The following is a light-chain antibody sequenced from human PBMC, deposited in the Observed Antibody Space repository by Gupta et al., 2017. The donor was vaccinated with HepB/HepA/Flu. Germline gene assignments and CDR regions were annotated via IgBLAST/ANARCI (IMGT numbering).Light chain of an antibody. J-gene: IGKJ4*01. CDR2: GAA. V-gene: IGKV3-20*01. CDR1: QSVSSSY. CDR3: QQYGRSLT. Sequence: EIVLTQSPGTLSLSPGERATLSCRASQSVSSSYLAWYQQKPGQAPRLLIYGAASRATGIPDRLRGSGAWKDFTLTSSSRETEDVAVSDWQQYGRSLTFGGGTKLEIK.